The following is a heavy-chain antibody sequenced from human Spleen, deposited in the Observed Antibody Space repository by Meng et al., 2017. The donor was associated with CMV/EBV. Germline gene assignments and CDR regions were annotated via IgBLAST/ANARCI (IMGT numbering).Heavy chain of an antibody. J-gene: IGHJ6*02. CDR2: IYYSGST. CDR3: AREGYSNAWYGMDV. CDR1: GGSISSGGYY. Sequence: SETLSLTCTVSGGSISSGGYYWSWIRQHPGKGLEWIGYIYYSGSTYYNPSLKSRVTISVDTSKNQFSLKLSSVTAADTAVYYCAREGYSNAWYGMDVWGQGTTVTVSS. V-gene: IGHV4-31*03. D-gene: IGHD4-11*01.